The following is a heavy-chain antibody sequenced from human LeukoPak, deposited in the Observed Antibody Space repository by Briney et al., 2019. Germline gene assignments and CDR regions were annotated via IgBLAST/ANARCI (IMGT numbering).Heavy chain of an antibody. CDR1: GYSISSGYY. CDR3: ARGAFGVLLSAFDI. Sequence: KPSETLSLTCTVSGYSISSGYYWGWIRQPPGKGLEWIGNIYHSGSTYSNPSLKSRVIISVDTSKNQFSLKLSSVTAADTAVYWCARGAFGVLLSAFDIWGQGTMVTVSS. V-gene: IGHV4-38-2*02. D-gene: IGHD3-3*01. CDR2: IYHSGST. J-gene: IGHJ3*02.